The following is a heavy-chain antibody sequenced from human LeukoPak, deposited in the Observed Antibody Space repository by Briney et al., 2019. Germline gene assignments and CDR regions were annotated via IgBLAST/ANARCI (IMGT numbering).Heavy chain of an antibody. Sequence: SVKVSCKASGGTFSTYVISWVRQAPGQGLEWVGGIIPMFGSANYAQSLQGRVTITTDDSTSTAYMELSSLRSEDTAVYHCVRINYDVLGVHKSPYYMDVWGKGTTVTVSS. J-gene: IGHJ6*03. CDR3: VRINYDVLGVHKSPYYMDV. V-gene: IGHV1-69*05. CDR2: IIPMFGSA. CDR1: GGTFSTYV. D-gene: IGHD3-9*01.